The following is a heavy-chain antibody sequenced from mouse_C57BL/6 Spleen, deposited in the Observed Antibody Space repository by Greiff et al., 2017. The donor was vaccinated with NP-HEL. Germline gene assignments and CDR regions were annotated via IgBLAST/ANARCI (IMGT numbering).Heavy chain of an antibody. V-gene: IGHV1-55*01. CDR2: IYPGSGST. Sequence: VQLQQPGAELVKPGASVKMSCKASGYTFTSYWITWVKQRPGQGLAWIGDIYPGSGSTNYNEKFKSKATLTVDTSSSTSYMQLSSLTSEDSAVYYCAKAFHYYGSTDYWGQGTSVTVSS. D-gene: IGHD1-1*01. CDR3: AKAFHYYGSTDY. J-gene: IGHJ4*01. CDR1: GYTFTSYW.